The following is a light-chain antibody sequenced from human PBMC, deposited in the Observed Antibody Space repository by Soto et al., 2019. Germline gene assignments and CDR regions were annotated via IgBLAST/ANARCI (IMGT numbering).Light chain of an antibody. CDR2: DAS. CDR3: QQYDELPYT. J-gene: IGKJ2*01. CDR1: QNIRNY. Sequence: DIQMTQSPSSLSASVGDRVTITCQASQNIRNYLNWYQHKLGKAPRLLISDASNLEPGVPSSFSATGSGTDFTLTISDLQPGDRATYFWQQYDELPYTFGGGTRLEI. V-gene: IGKV1-33*01.